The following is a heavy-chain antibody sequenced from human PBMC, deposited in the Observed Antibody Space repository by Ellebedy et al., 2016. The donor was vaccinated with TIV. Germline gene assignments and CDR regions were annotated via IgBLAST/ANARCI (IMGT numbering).Heavy chain of an antibody. CDR2: IRGGI. CDR1: EFTLSDYY. V-gene: IGHV3-11*01. D-gene: IGHD6-13*01. Sequence: GGSLRLSXAVSEFTLSDYYMSWMRQAPGKGLEWVSYIRGGIHYADSVKGRFTISRDNAKNSLYLQMNSLRVEDTAVYYCARSGASAGMYWGQGTQVTVSS. CDR3: ARSGASAGMY. J-gene: IGHJ4*02.